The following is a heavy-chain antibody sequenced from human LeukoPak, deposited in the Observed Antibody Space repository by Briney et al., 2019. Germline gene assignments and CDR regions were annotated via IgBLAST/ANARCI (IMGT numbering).Heavy chain of an antibody. CDR3: ASRPAGFDWGPFDY. Sequence: GGSLRLSCAASGFTVNNYVIHWVRQPPGKGLEWVASFRYDGSHEYYADSVKGRFTFSRDNSKNTLLLQMNSLRPEDTAVYYCASRPAGFDWGPFDYWGQGTLVTVSS. D-gene: IGHD5-12*01. J-gene: IGHJ4*02. CDR2: FRYDGSHE. V-gene: IGHV3-30*02. CDR1: GFTVNNYV.